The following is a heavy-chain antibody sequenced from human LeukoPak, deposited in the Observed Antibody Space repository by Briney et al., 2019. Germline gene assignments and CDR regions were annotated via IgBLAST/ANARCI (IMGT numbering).Heavy chain of an antibody. CDR1: GYTFASYY. D-gene: IGHD5-24*01. CDR2: INPSGGST. Sequence: ASVKVSCKASGYTFASYYMHWVRQAPGQGLEWMGIINPSGGSTTYAQKLQGRVTMTRDTSTSTVYMELSSLRSEDTALYYCAREGDGYNPWWYFDLWGRGTLVTVSS. V-gene: IGHV1-46*01. J-gene: IGHJ2*01. CDR3: AREGDGYNPWWYFDL.